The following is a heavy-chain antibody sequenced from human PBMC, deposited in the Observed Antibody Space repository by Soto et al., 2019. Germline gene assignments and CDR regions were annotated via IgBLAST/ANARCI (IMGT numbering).Heavy chain of an antibody. V-gene: IGHV4-38-2*01. CDR1: GYSISSGYY. D-gene: IGHD1-26*01. J-gene: IGHJ5*02. CDR3: ARLVGATQSGWFDP. Sequence: SETLSLTCAVSGYSISSGYYWGWIRQPPGKGLEWIGSIYHSGGTYYNPSLKSRVTISVDTSKNQFSLKLSSVTAADTAVYYCARLVGATQSGWFDPRGQGTLVTVSS. CDR2: IYHSGGT.